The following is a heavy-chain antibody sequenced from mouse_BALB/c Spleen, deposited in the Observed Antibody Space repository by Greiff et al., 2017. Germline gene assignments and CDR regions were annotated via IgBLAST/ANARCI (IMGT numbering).Heavy chain of an antibody. CDR3: ARDYYGSGYVSPFAY. CDR1: GFTFTDYY. J-gene: IGHJ3*01. V-gene: IGHV7-3*02. Sequence: EVKLMESGGGLVQPGGSLRLSCATSGFTFTDYYMSWVRQPPGKALEWLGFIRNKANGYTTEYSASVKGRFTISRDNSQSILYLQMNTLRAEDSATYYCARDYYGSGYVSPFAYWGQGTLVTVSA. D-gene: IGHD1-1*01. CDR2: IRNKANGYTT.